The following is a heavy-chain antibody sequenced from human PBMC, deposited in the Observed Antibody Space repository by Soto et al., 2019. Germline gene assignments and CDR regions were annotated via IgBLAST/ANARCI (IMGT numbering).Heavy chain of an antibody. CDR3: AHYVSASPAGWFDP. CDR2: IYWDDDN. Sequence: QITLKESGPALVKPTQTLTLTCTFSGFSLSTSREAVGWIRQPPGEALEWLALIYWDDDNRYNPTLKTRLTITKDTSKNQVVLTLTNMDPVDTATYYCAHYVSASPAGWFDPWGQGILVTVSS. D-gene: IGHD3-10*01. CDR1: GFSLSTSREA. V-gene: IGHV2-5*02. J-gene: IGHJ5*02.